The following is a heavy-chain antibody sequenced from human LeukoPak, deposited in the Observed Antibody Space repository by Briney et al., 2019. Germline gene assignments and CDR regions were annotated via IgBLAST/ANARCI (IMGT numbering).Heavy chain of an antibody. CDR2: IYYSGST. CDR3: ARHGYYDSSGYYSIYFDY. D-gene: IGHD3-22*01. CDR1: GGSISSSSYY. J-gene: IGHJ4*02. V-gene: IGHV4-39*01. Sequence: KTSETLSLTCTVSGGSISSSSYYWGWIRQPPGKGLEWIGSIYYSGSTYYNPSLKSRVTISVDTSKNQFSPKLSSVTAADTAVYYCARHGYYDSSGYYSIYFDYWGQGTLVTVSS.